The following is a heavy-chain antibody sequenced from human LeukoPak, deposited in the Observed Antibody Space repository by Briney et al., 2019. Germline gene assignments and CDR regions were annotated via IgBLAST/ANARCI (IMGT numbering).Heavy chain of an antibody. J-gene: IGHJ4*02. Sequence: GGSLRLSCAASGFTFSDYYMSWVRQAPGKGLEWVAVIWYDGSNKYYADSVKGRFTISRDNSKNTLYLQMNSLRAEDTAVYYCAKSPSGSSGYYDYWGQGTLVTVSS. V-gene: IGHV3-33*08. CDR3: AKSPSGSSGYYDY. CDR1: GFTFSDYY. CDR2: IWYDGSNK. D-gene: IGHD3-22*01.